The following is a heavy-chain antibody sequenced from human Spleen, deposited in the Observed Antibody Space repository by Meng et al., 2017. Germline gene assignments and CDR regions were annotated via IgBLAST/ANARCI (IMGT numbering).Heavy chain of an antibody. Sequence: SDPTLVTPTPTLITTCTFSVFSLSPSAMRAIWSRPPPGKALEWLACIDWDDDKFCSTSLNTRLTISKDTSKNQVDLTMTNMDPVDTATSYCTRRREMTGLRGPAAFDIWGQGTMVTVSS. CDR2: IDWDDDK. V-gene: IGHV2-70*04. CDR1: VFSLSPSAMR. D-gene: IGHD4-17*01. CDR3: TRRREMTGLRGPAAFDI. J-gene: IGHJ3*02.